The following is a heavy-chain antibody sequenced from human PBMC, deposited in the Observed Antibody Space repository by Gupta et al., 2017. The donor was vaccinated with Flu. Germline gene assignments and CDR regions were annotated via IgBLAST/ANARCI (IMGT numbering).Heavy chain of an antibody. D-gene: IGHD5-18*01. J-gene: IGHJ4*02. CDR3: ARGSGAYTYGDSLIYDF. Sequence: WSLIRQSPGKGLGWIGNIYFTGNTSYDPSLKSRVTISVDTSKNQFFLRLRSVTAADTAVYYCARGSGAYTYGDSLIYDFWGQGTLVTVST. CDR2: IYFTGNT. V-gene: IGHV4-59*01.